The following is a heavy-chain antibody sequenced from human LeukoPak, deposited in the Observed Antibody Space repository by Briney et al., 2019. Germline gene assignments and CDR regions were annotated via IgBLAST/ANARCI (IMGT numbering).Heavy chain of an antibody. J-gene: IGHJ4*02. CDR2: IVVGSGNT. V-gene: IGHV1-58*02. D-gene: IGHD3-22*01. Sequence: TSVKLSCKASGFTFTSSAMQWVRQARGQRLEWIGWIVVGSGNTNYAQKFQERVTITRDMSTSTAYMELSSLRSEDTAVYYCAAEDYYDSSGYPYWGQGTLVTVSS. CDR1: GFTFTSSA. CDR3: AAEDYYDSSGYPY.